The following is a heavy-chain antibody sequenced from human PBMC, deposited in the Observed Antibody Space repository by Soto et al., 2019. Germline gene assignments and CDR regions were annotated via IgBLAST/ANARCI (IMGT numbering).Heavy chain of an antibody. D-gene: IGHD2-2*01. CDR3: ASRRSIQADIVVVGTWFDP. V-gene: IGHV1-46*01. J-gene: IGHJ5*02. CDR1: GYTLTHHY. CDR2: INPSGGRT. Sequence: ASVKVSCKASGYTLTHHYIHWVRQAPGQGLDWVGVINPSGGRTNYAQKFQGRVTMTGDTSTSTAYTELSSLRSEDTAVYYCASRRSIQADIVVVGTWFDPWGQGSLVTVS.